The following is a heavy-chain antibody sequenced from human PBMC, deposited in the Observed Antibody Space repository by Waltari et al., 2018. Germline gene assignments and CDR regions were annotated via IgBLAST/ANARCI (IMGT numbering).Heavy chain of an antibody. CDR3: ARAETTTGIDY. V-gene: IGHV4-34*01. Sequence: QVQLQQWGAGLLKPSETLSLTCAVYGGSFSGYYWSWIRQPPGKGLEWIGEINHSGSTNYNPSLSIRVTRAGDTSKIQFSRKLSSVTASDTAVYYGARAETTTGIDYWGQGTLVTVSS. J-gene: IGHJ4*02. CDR1: GGSFSGYY. D-gene: IGHD4-4*01. CDR2: INHSGST.